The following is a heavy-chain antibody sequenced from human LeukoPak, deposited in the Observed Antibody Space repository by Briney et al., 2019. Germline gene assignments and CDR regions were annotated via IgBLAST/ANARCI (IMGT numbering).Heavy chain of an antibody. D-gene: IGHD2-15*01. CDR1: GYSFTSYW. CDR3: ARFVGYCSGGSCYSVSTGDAFDI. CDR2: IYPGDSDT. J-gene: IGHJ3*02. V-gene: IGHV5-51*01. Sequence: PGESLKISCKGSGYSFTSYWIGWVRQMPGKGLEWMGIIYPGDSDTRYSPSFQGQVTISADKSISTAYLQWSSLKASDTAMYYCARFVGYCSGGSCYSVSTGDAFDIWGQGTMVTVSS.